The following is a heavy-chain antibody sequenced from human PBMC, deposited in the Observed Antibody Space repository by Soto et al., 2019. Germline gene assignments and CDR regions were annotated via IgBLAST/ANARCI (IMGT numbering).Heavy chain of an antibody. CDR2: INSDGSSA. Sequence: VGSLRLSCAASGFTFSNYWMHWVRQAPGKGLVWVSRINSDGSSASYADSVRGRFTISRDNAKNSLFLQMNSLRDEDTAVYYCARESPSSQWLPTRYFDYWGQGTLVTVSS. D-gene: IGHD6-19*01. V-gene: IGHV3-74*01. CDR3: ARESPSSQWLPTRYFDY. J-gene: IGHJ4*02. CDR1: GFTFSNYW.